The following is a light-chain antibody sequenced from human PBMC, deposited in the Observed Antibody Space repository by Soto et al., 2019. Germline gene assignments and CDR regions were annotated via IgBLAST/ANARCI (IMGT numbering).Light chain of an antibody. CDR3: LQDYNYPRT. CDR1: QGIRTD. V-gene: IGKV1-6*02. CDR2: AAS. Sequence: AIQMTQSPSSLSASVGDRVTITCRASQGIRTDLGWYQQRPGEAPKLLIYAASTLQSGVPSRFSGSGSGTDFTLTISSLQPEDFATYSCLQDYNYPRTFGQGTKVEIK. J-gene: IGKJ1*01.